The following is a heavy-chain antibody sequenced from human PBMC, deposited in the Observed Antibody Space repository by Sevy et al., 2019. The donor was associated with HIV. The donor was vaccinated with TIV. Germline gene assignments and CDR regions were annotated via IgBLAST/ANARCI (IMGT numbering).Heavy chain of an antibody. J-gene: IGHJ4*02. D-gene: IGHD3-22*01. CDR2: IRSKDYGGAT. Sequence: GGSLRLSCTGSGFTFGDYAMSWFRQAPGMGREWVGFIRSKDYGGATEYARLVKGRFTISRDDSKSIADLQMNSLKTEDTAVYYCTRGYYYDSSGYSDYWGQGTLVTVSS. CDR3: TRGYYYDSSGYSDY. CDR1: GFTFGDYA. V-gene: IGHV3-49*03.